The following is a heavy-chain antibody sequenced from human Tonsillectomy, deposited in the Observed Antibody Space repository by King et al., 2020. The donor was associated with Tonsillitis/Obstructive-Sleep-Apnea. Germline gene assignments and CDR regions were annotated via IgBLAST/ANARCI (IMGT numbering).Heavy chain of an antibody. CDR1: GFSLSNARMG. J-gene: IGHJ6*03. Sequence: TLKESGPVLVKPTETLTLTCTVSGFSLSNARMGVSWIRQPPGKALEWLAHIFSNDEKSYSTSLKSRLTISKDTSKRQVVLTMTNMDPVDTATYYCARSIREDYYYHYMDVWGKGTTVTVSS. V-gene: IGHV2-26*01. CDR2: IFSNDEK. CDR3: ARSIREDYYYHYMDV. D-gene: IGHD1-26*01.